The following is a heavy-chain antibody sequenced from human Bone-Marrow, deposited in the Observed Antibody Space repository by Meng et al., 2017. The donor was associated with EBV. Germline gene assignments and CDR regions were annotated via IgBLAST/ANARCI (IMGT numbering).Heavy chain of an antibody. D-gene: IGHD5-12*01. CDR3: VRDLWLRIGECV. CDR1: GDSFNNFG. Sequence: VQLVQAGAEVKKPRASVKVSCKGSGDSFNNFGISWVRQAPGQGLEWMGDITPVFGVANYAESFQGRVTISADTSTRTTYMDLSSLRSDDTAVYYCVRDLWLRIGECVWGQGTLVTVSS. J-gene: IGHJ4*02. CDR2: ITPVFGVA. V-gene: IGHV1-69*17.